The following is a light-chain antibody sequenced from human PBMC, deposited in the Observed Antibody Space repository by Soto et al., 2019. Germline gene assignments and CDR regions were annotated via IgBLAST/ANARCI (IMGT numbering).Light chain of an antibody. CDR1: SSNIGAGYD. CDR3: QSYDSSLSGVV. V-gene: IGLV1-40*01. CDR2: GNS. J-gene: IGLJ2*01. Sequence: QSVLTQPPSVSGAPGQRVTISCTGSSSNIGAGYDVHWYQQLPGTAPKLLIYGNSNRPSGVPDRFSGSKSGTSASLAITGLHAEDEADYCCQSYDSSLSGVVFGGGTKLTVL.